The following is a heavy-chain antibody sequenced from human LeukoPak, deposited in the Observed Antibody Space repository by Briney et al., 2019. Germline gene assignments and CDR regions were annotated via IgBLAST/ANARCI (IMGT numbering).Heavy chain of an antibody. Sequence: GGSLRLSCAASGFTFSSYGMHWVRQAPGKGLEWVAVISYDGSNKYYADPVKGRFTISRDNSKNTLYLQMNSLRAEDTAVYYCAKSGEWFGELPQYYFDYWGQGTLVTVSS. CDR3: AKSGEWFGELPQYYFDY. D-gene: IGHD3-10*01. V-gene: IGHV3-30*18. J-gene: IGHJ4*02. CDR2: ISYDGSNK. CDR1: GFTFSSYG.